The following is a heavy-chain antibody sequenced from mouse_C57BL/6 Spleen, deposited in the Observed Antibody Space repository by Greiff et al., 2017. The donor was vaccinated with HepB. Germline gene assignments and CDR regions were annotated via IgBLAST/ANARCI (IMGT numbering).Heavy chain of an antibody. CDR1: GYTFTSYW. Sequence: QVQLQQPGTELVKPGASVKLSCKASGYTFTSYWMHWVKQRPGKGLEWIGNINPSNGGTNYNEKFKRKATLTVDKSSSTAYMQLSSLTSEDSAVYYCARYGSTMVTTGVDYWGQGTTLTVSS. CDR3: ARYGSTMVTTGVDY. CDR2: INPSNGGT. D-gene: IGHD2-2*01. V-gene: IGHV1-53*01. J-gene: IGHJ2*01.